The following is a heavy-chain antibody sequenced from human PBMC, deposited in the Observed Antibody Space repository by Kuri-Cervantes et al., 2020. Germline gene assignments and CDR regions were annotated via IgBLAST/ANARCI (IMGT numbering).Heavy chain of an antibody. CDR1: GFTFSNFW. Sequence: GGSLRLSCTASGFTFSNFWMSWVRQAPGKGQEWVANIKQDGSEKYYVDSVKGRFTISRDNAKNSLFLQMNSLTSEDTAVYYCARGRLSRTQLYYNYYYVDVWGQGTPVTVSS. J-gene: IGHJ6*02. V-gene: IGHV3-7*04. D-gene: IGHD1-1*01. CDR2: IKQDGSEK. CDR3: ARGRLSRTQLYYNYYYVDV.